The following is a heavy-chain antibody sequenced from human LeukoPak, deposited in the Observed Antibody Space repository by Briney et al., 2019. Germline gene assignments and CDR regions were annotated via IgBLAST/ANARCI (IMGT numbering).Heavy chain of an antibody. CDR1: GGSISSGSYY. V-gene: IGHV4-61*02. CDR2: IYTSEST. J-gene: IGHJ6*03. CDR3: ARVRPHGPNYYYYYMDV. D-gene: IGHD1-14*01. Sequence: SQTLSLTCTVSGGSISSGSYYWSWIRQPAGKGLEWIGRIYTSESTNYNPSLKSRVTISVDTSKNQFSLKLSSVTAADTAVYYCARVRPHGPNYYYYYMDVWGKGTTVTVSS.